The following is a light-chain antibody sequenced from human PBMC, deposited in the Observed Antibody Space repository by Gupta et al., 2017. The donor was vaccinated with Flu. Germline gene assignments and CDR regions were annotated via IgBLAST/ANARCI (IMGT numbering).Light chain of an antibody. V-gene: IGKV2-30*01. CDR1: QGLVYSDGNTC. Sequence: VTLGQPASISCRSSQGLVYSDGNTCLHWIQQRPGQSPRRLIYLVSNRESGVPDRFSGSGSGTDFTLRISRVEADDVGIYYCMQGAHWPWAFGQGTKLEIK. CDR2: LVS. CDR3: MQGAHWPWA. J-gene: IGKJ1*01.